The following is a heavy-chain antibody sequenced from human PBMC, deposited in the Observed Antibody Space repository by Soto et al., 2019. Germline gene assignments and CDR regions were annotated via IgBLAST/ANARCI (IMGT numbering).Heavy chain of an antibody. CDR2: IIPILGIA. J-gene: IGHJ6*03. Sequence: ASVKVSCKASGGTFSSYTISWVRRAPGQGLEWMGRIIPILGIANYEQKFQGRVTITADKSTSTAYMELSSLRSEDTAVYYCARDLTTVNYYYYYMDVWGKGTXVTVSS. CDR1: GGTFSSYT. V-gene: IGHV1-69*04. D-gene: IGHD4-4*01. CDR3: ARDLTTVNYYYYYMDV.